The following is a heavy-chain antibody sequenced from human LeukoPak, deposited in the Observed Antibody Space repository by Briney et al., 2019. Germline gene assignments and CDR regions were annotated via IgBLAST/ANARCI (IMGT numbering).Heavy chain of an antibody. CDR2: ISAYNGNT. CDR3: ARGVTKVDY. Sequence: ASVKVSCKASGYTFTSYGISWVRQAPGQGLEWMGWISAYNGNTNYAQKFQGRVTMTRDTSISTAYMELSRLRSDDTAVYYCARGVTKVDYWGQGTLVTVSS. V-gene: IGHV1-18*01. D-gene: IGHD2-8*01. J-gene: IGHJ4*02. CDR1: GYTFTSYG.